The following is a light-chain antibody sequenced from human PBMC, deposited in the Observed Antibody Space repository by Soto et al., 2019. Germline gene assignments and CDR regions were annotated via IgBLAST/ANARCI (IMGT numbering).Light chain of an antibody. J-gene: IGLJ2*01. Sequence: QSALTQPASVSGSPGQSITISCTGTSSGVGGYNYVSWYQQHPGKAPKLMIYEVSNRPSGVSNRFSGSKSGNTASLTISGLQAEDEADYYCSSYTRNILLFGGGTKLTVL. CDR1: SSGVGGYNY. CDR3: SSYTRNILL. V-gene: IGLV2-14*01. CDR2: EVS.